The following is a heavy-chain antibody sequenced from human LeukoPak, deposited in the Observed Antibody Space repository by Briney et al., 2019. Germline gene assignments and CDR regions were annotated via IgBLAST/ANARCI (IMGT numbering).Heavy chain of an antibody. Sequence: PSETLSLTCTVSGGSISTYYWSWIRQPPGKGLEWIGYIFYSGSTNYNPSLKSRVTISLDTSKNQFSLRLSSVTAADTAVYYCARESPFKDWGQGGDIDYWGQGTLVTVSS. D-gene: IGHD7-27*01. CDR1: GGSISTYY. CDR3: ARESPFKDWGQGGDIDY. V-gene: IGHV4-59*01. CDR2: IFYSGST. J-gene: IGHJ4*02.